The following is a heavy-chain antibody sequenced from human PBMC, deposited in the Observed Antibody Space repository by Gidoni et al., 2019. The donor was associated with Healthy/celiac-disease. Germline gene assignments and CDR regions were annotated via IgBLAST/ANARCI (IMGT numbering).Heavy chain of an antibody. Sequence: QVQLQQWGAGLLKPSETLSLTCAVYGGSFSGYYWSWIRQPPGKGLEWIGEINHSGSTNYNPSLKSRVTISVDTSKNQFSLKLSSVTAADTAVYYCARVMVFEQQLVRIMGNWFDPWGQGTLVTVSS. D-gene: IGHD6-13*01. J-gene: IGHJ5*02. CDR3: ARVMVFEQQLVRIMGNWFDP. CDR1: GGSFSGYY. CDR2: INHSGST. V-gene: IGHV4-34*01.